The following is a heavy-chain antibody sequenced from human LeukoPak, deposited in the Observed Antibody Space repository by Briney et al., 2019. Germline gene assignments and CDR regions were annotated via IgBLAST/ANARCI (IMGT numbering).Heavy chain of an antibody. CDR1: GFTFSSYA. V-gene: IGHV3-30*04. CDR2: ISYDGSNK. Sequence: GGSLRLSCAASGFTFSSYAMHWVRQAPGKGLEWVAVISYDGSNKYYADSVKGRFTISRDNSKNTLYLQMNSLRSDDTAVYYCARDLGCTSCSTGDYWGQGTLVTVSS. D-gene: IGHD2-2*01. CDR3: ARDLGCTSCSTGDY. J-gene: IGHJ4*02.